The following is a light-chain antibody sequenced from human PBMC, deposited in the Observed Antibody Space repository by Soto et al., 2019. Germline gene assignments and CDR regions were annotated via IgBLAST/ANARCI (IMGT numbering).Light chain of an antibody. V-gene: IGLV1-44*01. CDR3: AAWDDILNAWV. CDR2: TNN. Sequence: QSVLTQPPSASGTPGQRVAISCSGSRSNIGDNAVSWYQQLPGTAPKLLTYTNNQRPSGVPARFSGSKSGTSASLAISGLQSEDEADYYCAAWDDILNAWVFGGGTQLTVL. CDR1: RSNIGDNA. J-gene: IGLJ3*02.